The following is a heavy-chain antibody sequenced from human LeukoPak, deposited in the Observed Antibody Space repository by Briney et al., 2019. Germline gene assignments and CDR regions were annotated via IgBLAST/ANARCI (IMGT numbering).Heavy chain of an antibody. CDR3: ARGYSSSWYVGY. J-gene: IGHJ4*02. CDR2: INHSGST. V-gene: IGHV4-34*01. Sequence: PSETLSLTCAVYGGSFSGYYWSWIRQPPGKGLEWIGEINHSGSTNYNPSLKSRVTISVDTSKNQFSLKLSSVTAADTAVYYCARGYSSSWYVGYWGQGTLVTVSS. D-gene: IGHD6-13*01. CDR1: GGSFSGYY.